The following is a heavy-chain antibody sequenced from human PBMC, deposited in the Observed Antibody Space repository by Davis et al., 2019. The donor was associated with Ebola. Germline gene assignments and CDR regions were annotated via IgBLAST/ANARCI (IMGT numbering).Heavy chain of an antibody. CDR1: GYSFTAYW. V-gene: IGHV5-51*01. CDR3: ARAILTGYYNYDYGMSL. J-gene: IGHJ6*02. CDR2: IYPADSDT. D-gene: IGHD3-9*01. Sequence: GESLKISCKGSGYSFTAYWIAWVRQMPGKGPEWMGIIYPADSDTRYSPSFQGQVTISADKSINTAYLQWNSRKASDTAIYYCARAILTGYYNYDYGMSLWGQGTTVTVSS.